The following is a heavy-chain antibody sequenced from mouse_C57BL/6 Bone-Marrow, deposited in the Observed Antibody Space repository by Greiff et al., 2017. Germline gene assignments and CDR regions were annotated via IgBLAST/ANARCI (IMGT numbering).Heavy chain of an antibody. D-gene: IGHD1-1*01. J-gene: IGHJ2*01. V-gene: IGHV3-6*01. CDR1: GYSITSGYY. Sequence: EVQLVESGPGLVKPSQSLSLTCSVTGYSITSGYYWNWIRQFPGNKLEWMGYISYDGSNNYNPSLKNRITITRDTSKNQFFLKLNSVTTEDTATYYCARESYYYGSSPYYFDDWGQGTTLTVSS. CDR3: ARESYYYGSSPYYFDD. CDR2: ISYDGSN.